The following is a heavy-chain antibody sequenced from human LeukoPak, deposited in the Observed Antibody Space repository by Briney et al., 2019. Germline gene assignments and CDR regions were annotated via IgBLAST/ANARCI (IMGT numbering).Heavy chain of an antibody. CDR2: IYYSGST. V-gene: IGHV4-59*01. CDR3: ARDMATRSNWFDP. Sequence: SETLSLTCTASGGSISSYYWSWIRQPPGKGLEWIGYIYYSGSTNYNPSLTSRVTISVDTSKNQFSLKLSSVTAADTAVYYCARDMATRSNWFDPWGQGTLVTVSS. J-gene: IGHJ5*02. CDR1: GGSISSYY. D-gene: IGHD5-24*01.